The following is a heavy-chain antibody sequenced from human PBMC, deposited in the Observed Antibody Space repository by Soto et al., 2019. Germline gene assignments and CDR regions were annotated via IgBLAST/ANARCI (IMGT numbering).Heavy chain of an antibody. CDR3: AHRRIGVSQWNYGDFDY. Sequence: VSGPTLVNPTQTLTLTCTFSGFSLSTSGVGVGWIRQPPGKALEGLVIIYWDDDKRYSPSLRGRLTITKDTSKNQVVLTMTNVDPEDTATYFCAHRRIGVSQWNYGDFDYWGQGTLVTVSS. D-gene: IGHD1-7*01. V-gene: IGHV2-5*02. J-gene: IGHJ4*02. CDR2: IYWDDDK. CDR1: GFSLSTSGVG.